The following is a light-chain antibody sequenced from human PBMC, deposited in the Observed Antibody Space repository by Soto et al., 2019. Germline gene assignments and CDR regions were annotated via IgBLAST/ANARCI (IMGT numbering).Light chain of an antibody. J-gene: IGKJ1*01. CDR1: QSVSSSF. CDR2: GAS. CDR3: QQYGNSPRK. Sequence: EIVLTQSPGTLSLSPGERATLSCRASQSVSSSFLAWHQQKPGQAPRLLIYGASSRATGIPDRFSGSGSVTDFTLTISRLETEDCAVYDCQQYGNSPRKFGQGTKVEIK. V-gene: IGKV3-20*01.